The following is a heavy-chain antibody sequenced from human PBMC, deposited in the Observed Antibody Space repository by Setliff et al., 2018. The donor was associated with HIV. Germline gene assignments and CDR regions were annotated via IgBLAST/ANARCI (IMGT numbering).Heavy chain of an antibody. V-gene: IGHV4-31*03. D-gene: IGHD2-21*01. Sequence: SETLSLTCTVSGGSISSGGYYWSWIRQHPGKGLEWIGHIYYSGSSGTTFYNPSLESRLIMSVDPSKNQFPLKLTSVTAADTAVYYCARGRYFRDISDSLFDFWGQGTLVTVSS. CDR3: ARGRYFRDISDSLFDF. CDR1: GGSISSGGYY. J-gene: IGHJ4*02. CDR2: IYYSGSSGTT.